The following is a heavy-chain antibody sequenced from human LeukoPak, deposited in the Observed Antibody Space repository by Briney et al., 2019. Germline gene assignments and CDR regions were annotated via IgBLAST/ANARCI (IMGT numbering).Heavy chain of an antibody. J-gene: IGHJ4*02. Sequence: GASVKVSCKVSGYTLTELSMHWVRQAPGKGLEWMGGFDPEDGGTIYAQKFQGRVTMTEDTSTDTAYMELSSLRSEDTAVYYCATARRITMIVEGYYFDYWGQGTLVTVSS. CDR2: FDPEDGGT. D-gene: IGHD3-22*01. CDR1: GYTLTELS. CDR3: ATARRITMIVEGYYFDY. V-gene: IGHV1-24*01.